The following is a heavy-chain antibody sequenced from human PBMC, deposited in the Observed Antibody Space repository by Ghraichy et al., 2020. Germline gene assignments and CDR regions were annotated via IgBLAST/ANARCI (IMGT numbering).Heavy chain of an antibody. V-gene: IGHV4-34*01. Sequence: SATLSLTCAVYGGSFSGYYWSWIRQPPGKGLEWIGEINHSGSTNYNPSLKSRVTISVDTSKNQFSLKLSSVTAADTAVYYCARGRGYCSSTSCFHYYYYMDVWGKGTTVTVSS. CDR1: GGSFSGYY. CDR2: INHSGST. CDR3: ARGRGYCSSTSCFHYYYYMDV. D-gene: IGHD2-2*01. J-gene: IGHJ6*03.